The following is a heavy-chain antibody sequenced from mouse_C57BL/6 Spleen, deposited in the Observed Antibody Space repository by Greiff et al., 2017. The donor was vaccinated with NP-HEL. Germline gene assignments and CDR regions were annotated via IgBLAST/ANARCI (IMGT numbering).Heavy chain of an antibody. CDR2: IRNKANGYTT. V-gene: IGHV7-3*01. CDR3: ARRRVAMDY. J-gene: IGHJ4*01. CDR1: LFPFPVYF. Sequence: SLRLSFASSLFPFPVYFLTFFPPPPLPSLSCFCFIRNKANGYTTEYSASVKGRFTISRDNSQSILYLQMNALRAEDSATYYCARRRVAMDYWGQGTSVTVSS.